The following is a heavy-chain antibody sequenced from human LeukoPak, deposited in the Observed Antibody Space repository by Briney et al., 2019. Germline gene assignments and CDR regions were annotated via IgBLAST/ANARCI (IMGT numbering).Heavy chain of an antibody. CDR2: VSPVNGNT. CDR1: GYTFVNYG. CDR3: STGPLNRFNP. V-gene: IGHV1-18*01. J-gene: IGHJ5*02. D-gene: IGHD2/OR15-2a*01. Sequence: ASVMVSCKASGYTFVNYGISWVRLVPGQGPECVWWVSPVNGNTNYRQTLQGRVTMTTDTFTTTAYMEVRSLRSDDTAVYYCSTGPLNRFNPWGQGTLVTVSS.